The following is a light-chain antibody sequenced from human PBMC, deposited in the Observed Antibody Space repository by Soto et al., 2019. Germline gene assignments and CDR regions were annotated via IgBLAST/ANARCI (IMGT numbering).Light chain of an antibody. CDR1: QSISSW. V-gene: IGKV1-5*03. CDR2: KAP. Sequence: DIPMTQSPSTLSASVGDRVTITCRASQSISSWLAWYQQKPGKATKLLIYKAPSLESWVPSRFSGSGSGTEFTLTINSLQPDDFATYYCQQYNSYPWTFGQGTKVEIK. J-gene: IGKJ1*01. CDR3: QQYNSYPWT.